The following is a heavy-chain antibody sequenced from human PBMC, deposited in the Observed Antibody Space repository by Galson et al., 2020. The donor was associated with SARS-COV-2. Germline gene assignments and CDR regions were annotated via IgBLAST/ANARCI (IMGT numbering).Heavy chain of an antibody. Sequence: GGSLRLSCAASGFTVSSNYMSWVRQAPGKGLEWVSFIYSGGSTYYADSVKGRFTISRDNSKNTLYLQMNSLRAEDTAVYYCARSHGRGLDCSSTSCYFEFYYGLDVWGQGTTVTVSS. V-gene: IGHV3-53*01. CDR3: ARSHGRGLDCSSTSCYFEFYYGLDV. J-gene: IGHJ6*02. D-gene: IGHD2-2*01. CDR1: GFTVSSNY. CDR2: IYSGGST.